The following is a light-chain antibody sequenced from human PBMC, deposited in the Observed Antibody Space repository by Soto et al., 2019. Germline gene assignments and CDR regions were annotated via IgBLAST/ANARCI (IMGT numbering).Light chain of an antibody. CDR3: QQYNNWRWT. J-gene: IGKJ1*01. CDR1: QSVSSY. Sequence: EIVLTQSPATLSLSPGERATLSCRASQSVSSYLAWYQQKPGQAPRLLIYDASNRATGIPARFSGSGSGTEFTLTISSLQSEDFAVYYCQQYNNWRWTFGQGTKV. V-gene: IGKV3-11*01. CDR2: DAS.